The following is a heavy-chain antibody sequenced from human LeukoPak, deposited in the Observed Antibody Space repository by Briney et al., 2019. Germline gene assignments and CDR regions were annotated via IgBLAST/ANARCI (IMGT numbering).Heavy chain of an antibody. D-gene: IGHD1-26*01. V-gene: IGHV4-38-2*01. CDR2: IYHSGST. J-gene: IGHJ4*02. CDR1: GYSISSGYY. Sequence: SETLSLTCAVSGYSISSGYYWGWIRQPPGKGLEWIGSIYHSGSTYYNPSLKSRVTISVDTSKNRFSLKLSSVTAADTAVYYCASLGRGWDWGQGTLVTVSS. CDR3: ASLGRGWD.